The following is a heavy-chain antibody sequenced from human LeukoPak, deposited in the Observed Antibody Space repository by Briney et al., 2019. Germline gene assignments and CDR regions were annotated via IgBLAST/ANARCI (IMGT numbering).Heavy chain of an antibody. Sequence: GGSLRLSCAASGFTFSSYSMNWVRQAPGKGLEWVSYISSSSTIYYADSVKGRFTISRDNAKNSLYLQMNSLRAEDTAVYYCVRGGRRTLVVVATKGGVDYWGQGTLVTVSS. J-gene: IGHJ4*02. CDR1: GFTFSSYS. V-gene: IGHV3-48*01. CDR3: VRGGRRTLVVVATKGGVDY. CDR2: ISSSSTI. D-gene: IGHD2-15*01.